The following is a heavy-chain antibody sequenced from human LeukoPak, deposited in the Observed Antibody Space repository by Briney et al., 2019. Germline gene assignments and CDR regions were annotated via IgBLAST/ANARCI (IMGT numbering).Heavy chain of an antibody. CDR2: ISYNGST. D-gene: IGHD5-12*01. V-gene: IGHV4-39*01. CDR1: GASISNGASISSRIYY. CDR3: ARISGYDSFGLDAFDI. Sequence: SETLSLTCTVSGASISNGASISSRIYYWGWIRQPPGKGLEWIGSISYNGSTYYNPSLKSRLTISVDTSNNQFSLKLSSVTAADTAVYYCARISGYDSFGLDAFDIWGQGTMVTVSS. J-gene: IGHJ3*02.